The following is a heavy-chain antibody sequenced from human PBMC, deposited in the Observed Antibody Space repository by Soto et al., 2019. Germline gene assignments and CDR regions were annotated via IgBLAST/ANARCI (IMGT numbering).Heavy chain of an antibody. D-gene: IGHD5-12*01. V-gene: IGHV3-48*03. J-gene: IGHJ4*02. CDR3: AIYPSYDGSFDY. CDR1: GFYFSSDE. CDR2: ISSSGTTV. Sequence: EVQLVESGGGLVQPGGSLRLSCAASGFYFSSDEMNWVRQAPGKGLEWVSYISSSGTTVYYADSVKGRLTISRDNSKNSLYIQMNRLRAEDTAVYYCAIYPSYDGSFDYWGQGTLVTVSS.